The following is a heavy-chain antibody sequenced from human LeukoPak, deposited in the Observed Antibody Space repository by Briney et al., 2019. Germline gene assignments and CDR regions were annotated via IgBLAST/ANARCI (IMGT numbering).Heavy chain of an antibody. J-gene: IGHJ5*02. CDR3: ARAGGRWFDP. V-gene: IGHV3-21*01. CDR1: GFTFSSYA. Sequence: GGSLRLSCAASGFTFSSYAMHWVRQAPGKGLEWVSSISSSSSYIYYADSVKGRFTISRDNAKNSLYLQMNSLRAEDTAVYYCARAGGRWFDPWGQGTLVTVSS. D-gene: IGHD2-8*02. CDR2: ISSSSSYI.